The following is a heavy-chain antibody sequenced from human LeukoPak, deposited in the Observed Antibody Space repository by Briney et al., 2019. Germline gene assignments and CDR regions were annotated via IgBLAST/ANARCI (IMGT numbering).Heavy chain of an antibody. Sequence: SETLSLTCAVYGGSFSGYYWGWIRQPPGKGLEWIGEINHSGSTNYNPSLKSRVTISVDTSKNQFSLKLSSVTAADTAVYYCARSRRKGPVSLSFDYWGQGTLVTVSS. CDR3: ARSRRKGPVSLSFDY. D-gene: IGHD3-16*01. CDR2: INHSGST. CDR1: GGSFSGYY. V-gene: IGHV4-34*01. J-gene: IGHJ4*02.